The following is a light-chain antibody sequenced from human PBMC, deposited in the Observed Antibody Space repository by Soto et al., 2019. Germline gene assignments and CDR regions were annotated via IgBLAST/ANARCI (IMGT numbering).Light chain of an antibody. V-gene: IGKV3-15*01. CDR1: QSVSSN. CDR2: GAS. Sequence: EIVMTQSPATLSVSQGERATLSCRASQSVSSNLAWYQQKPGQAPRLLIYGASTRATGIPARFSGSGSGTEFTLTISSLQSEDFAVYYCQQYNNWPRPFGQGTRLEIK. CDR3: QQYNNWPRP. J-gene: IGKJ5*01.